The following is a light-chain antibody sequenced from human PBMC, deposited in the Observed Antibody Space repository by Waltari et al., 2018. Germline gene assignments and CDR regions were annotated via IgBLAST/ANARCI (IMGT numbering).Light chain of an antibody. CDR2: VNSDGSH. CDR1: SGHSTHV. J-gene: IGLJ3*02. V-gene: IGLV4-69*01. CDR3: QTGGHGTWV. Sequence: QLVLTQSPSASASLGASVKLTCTLRSGHSTHVIAWLQKRPERGPRYLMKVNSDGSHNKGDEIPDRFSGSSAGAEHYLTISSLQSEDEADYYCQTGGHGTWVFGGGTKLTVL.